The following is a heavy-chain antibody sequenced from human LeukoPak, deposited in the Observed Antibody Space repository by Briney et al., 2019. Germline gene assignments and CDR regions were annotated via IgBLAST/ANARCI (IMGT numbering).Heavy chain of an antibody. CDR1: GFTFSSYG. CDR3: AKMPVSYSSGWSNFDY. V-gene: IGHV3-33*06. J-gene: IGHJ4*02. Sequence: GGSLRLSCAASGFTFSSYGMHWVRQAPGKGLEWVAIIWYDGSNKYYADSVKGRFTISRDNSKDTLYLQMNSLRAEDTAVYFCAKMPVSYSSGWSNFDYWGQGTLVTVSS. CDR2: IWYDGSNK. D-gene: IGHD6-19*01.